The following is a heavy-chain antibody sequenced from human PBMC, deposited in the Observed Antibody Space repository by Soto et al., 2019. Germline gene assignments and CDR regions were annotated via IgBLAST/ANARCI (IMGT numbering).Heavy chain of an antibody. CDR3: ARDKYSSSWYPEDFDY. D-gene: IGHD6-13*01. V-gene: IGHV3-21*01. CDR1: GFTFSSYS. J-gene: IGHJ4*02. CDR2: ISSSSSYI. Sequence: GVLRLSCAASGFTFSSYSMNWVRQAPGKGLEWVSSISSSSSYIYYADSVKGRFTISRDNAKNSLYLQMNSLRAEDTAVYYCARDKYSSSWYPEDFDYWGQGTLVTVSS.